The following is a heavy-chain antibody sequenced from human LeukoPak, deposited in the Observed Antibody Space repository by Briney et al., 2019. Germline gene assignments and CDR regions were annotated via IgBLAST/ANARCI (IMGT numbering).Heavy chain of an antibody. CDR2: MNPYSGGT. V-gene: IGHV1-2*02. D-gene: IGHD3-22*01. CDR1: GYPVTGYY. Sequence: GASVKVSCKASGYPVTGYYMHWVRQAPGQGLEWRGWMNPYSGGTNSAQRFQGRVTMTRHTSISTAYMELSRLRSDDTAVYYCARGRFYDSSGYYYLSGYWGQGTLVTVSS. CDR3: ARGRFYDSSGYYYLSGY. J-gene: IGHJ4*02.